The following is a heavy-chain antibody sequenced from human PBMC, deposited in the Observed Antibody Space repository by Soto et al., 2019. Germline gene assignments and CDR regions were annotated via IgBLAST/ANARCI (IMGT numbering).Heavy chain of an antibody. J-gene: IGHJ4*02. CDR1: GYRFSSYG. V-gene: IGHV1-18*04. CDR3: ARVGSSNFWHVRPGDIPY. D-gene: IGHD2-2*01. Sequence: GASVKGSCKASGYRFSSYGLSWVRQAPGQGLEWMGWISVSNGNSKSAEKFQGRITMTIDTFTVTAYMDLKSLRPDDTFMHYCARVGSSNFWHVRPGDIPYWRQGTRVTVSS. CDR2: ISVSNGNS.